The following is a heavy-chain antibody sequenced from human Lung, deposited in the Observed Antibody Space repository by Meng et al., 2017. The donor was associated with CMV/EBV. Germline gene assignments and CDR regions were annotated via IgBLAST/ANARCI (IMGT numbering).Heavy chain of an antibody. CDR3: ARVWGKGSGHDFDL. J-gene: IGHJ4*02. CDR2: ISTGGRDL. D-gene: IGHD5-12*01. V-gene: IGHV3-21*01. CDR1: GFTFSSYD. Sequence: ESLKISXASSGFTFSSYDMSWVRQAPGKGLEWVSSISTGGRDLFYADSVKGRFTISRDNAKNSLYLQMNSLRAEDTAVYFGARVWGKGSGHDFDLWGQGTPVTVSS.